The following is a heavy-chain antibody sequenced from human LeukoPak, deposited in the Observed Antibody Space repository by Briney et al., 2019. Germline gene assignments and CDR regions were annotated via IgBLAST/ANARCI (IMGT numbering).Heavy chain of an antibody. CDR1: GGSIRNSSFY. D-gene: IGHD2-21*02. CDR3: ARGPPYIVVVTAIGFFDY. Sequence: SETLSLTCAVSGGSIRNSSFYWGWIRQPPGKGLEWIGEINHSGSINYNPSLKSRVTISVDTSKNQFSLKLSSVTAADTAVYYCARGPPYIVVVTAIGFFDYWGQGTLVTVSS. CDR2: INHSGSI. V-gene: IGHV4-39*07. J-gene: IGHJ4*02.